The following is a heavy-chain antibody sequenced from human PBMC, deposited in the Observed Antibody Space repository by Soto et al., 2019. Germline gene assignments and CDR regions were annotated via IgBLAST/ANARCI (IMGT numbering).Heavy chain of an antibody. CDR3: ASHAWLDY. J-gene: IGHJ4*02. V-gene: IGHV3-7*01. Sequence: GGSLRLSCAASGFTFSSSYMTWVRQAPGMGLEWVANMRQDGSETNYVDSVKGRFTISRDNAKNLLFLQMNSLRAEDTAVYYCASHAWLDYWGQGTLVTVSS. D-gene: IGHD2-2*01. CDR1: GFTFSSSY. CDR2: MRQDGSET.